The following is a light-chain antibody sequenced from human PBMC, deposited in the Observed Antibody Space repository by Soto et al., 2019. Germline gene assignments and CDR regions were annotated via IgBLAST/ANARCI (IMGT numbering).Light chain of an antibody. V-gene: IGLV1-44*01. J-gene: IGLJ7*01. CDR2: SND. CDR1: SSNIGSHT. Sequence: QSVLTQPPSASGTPGQRVSISCSGSSSNIGSHTINWYQQLPGTAPKLLISNDHRPSGVPDRFSASKSGTSDSLTISGLQSEDEADYYCAAWDDSLSGAVFGGGTQLTVL. CDR3: AAWDDSLSGAV.